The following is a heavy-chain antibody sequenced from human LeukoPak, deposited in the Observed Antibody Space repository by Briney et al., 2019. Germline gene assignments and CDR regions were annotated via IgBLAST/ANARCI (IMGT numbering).Heavy chain of an antibody. CDR2: IYYSGTT. CDR1: GGSISSGGYH. Sequence: SQTLSLTCTVSGGSISSGGYHWSWIRQHPGKGLEWIGYIYYSGTTSYNPSLKSRVTISVDTSKNQFSLKLSSVTAADTAVYYCARAGSSGYLYLDYWGQGTLVTVSS. D-gene: IGHD3-22*01. V-gene: IGHV4-31*03. CDR3: ARAGSSGYLYLDY. J-gene: IGHJ4*02.